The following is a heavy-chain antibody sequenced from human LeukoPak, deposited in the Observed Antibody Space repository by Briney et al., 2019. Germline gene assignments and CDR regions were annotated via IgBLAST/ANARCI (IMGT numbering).Heavy chain of an antibody. D-gene: IGHD6-13*01. J-gene: IGHJ4*02. Sequence: ASVKVSCKASGHPFSTSEINWVRKAAGQGLQWMGWMDPNRGTTGYAQKFQGRVAMTKNTSISTAYMELSSLRPDDTAVYYCARGLMHSRTSYDYWGQGTLVTVSS. CDR2: MDPNRGTT. CDR3: ARGLMHSRTSYDY. V-gene: IGHV1-8*02. CDR1: GHPFSTSE.